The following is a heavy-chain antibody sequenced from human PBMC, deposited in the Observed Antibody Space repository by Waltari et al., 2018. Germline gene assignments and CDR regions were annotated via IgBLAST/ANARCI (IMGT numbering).Heavy chain of an antibody. CDR3: AKDSASQGTFDY. CDR1: RCPCRLCG. D-gene: IGHD2-2*01. CDR2: IRYDGSNK. V-gene: IGHV3-30*02. J-gene: IGHJ4*02. Sequence: QVQLGESGGGAVQPGWSLRLSWAASRCPCRLCGLLWAGQAPGRGLGWVEFIRYDGSNKYYADSVKGRFTISRDNSKNTLYLQMNSLRAEDTAVYYCAKDSASQGTFDYWGQGTLVTVSS.